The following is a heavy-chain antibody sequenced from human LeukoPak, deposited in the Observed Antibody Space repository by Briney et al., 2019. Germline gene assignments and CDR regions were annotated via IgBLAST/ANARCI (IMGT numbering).Heavy chain of an antibody. D-gene: IGHD5-18*01. V-gene: IGHV1-18*01. CDR2: ITAGNGNK. J-gene: IGHJ3*02. CDR1: GYNFNSYG. Sequence: GAAVKVSFKASGYNFNSYGIGGVRQAPRQGLEWMGCITAGNGNKYYAQKVQDRVTITTDTSTSTAYMELRSLRSEDTAVYFCARDLARGYSYGYNAFDIWGQGTMVTVSS. CDR3: ARDLARGYSYGYNAFDI.